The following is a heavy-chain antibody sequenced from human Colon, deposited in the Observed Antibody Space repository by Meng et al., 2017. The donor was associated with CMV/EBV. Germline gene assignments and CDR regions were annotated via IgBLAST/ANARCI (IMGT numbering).Heavy chain of an antibody. CDR2: INPNSGGT. D-gene: IGHD3-10*01. V-gene: IGHV1-2*06. J-gene: IGHJ4*02. Sequence: SGKASGYTFTAYSIHWVRQAPGQGLEWMGRINPNSGGTNYGLKFQGRVTMTRDTSISTAYMELSWLRSDDTALYFCASELRDGDYIDFWGPGTLVTVSS. CDR3: ASELRDGDYIDF. CDR1: GYTFTAYS.